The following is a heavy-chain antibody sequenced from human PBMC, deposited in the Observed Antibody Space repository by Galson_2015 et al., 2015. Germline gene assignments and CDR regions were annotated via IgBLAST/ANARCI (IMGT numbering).Heavy chain of an antibody. CDR3: ASRYFDWLLIDLQTLDY. Sequence: CAISGDSVSSNSAAWNWIRQSPSRGLEWLGRTYYRSKWYNDYAVSVKSRITINPDTSKNQFSLQLNSVTPEDTAVYYCASRYFDWLLIDLQTLDYWGQGTLVTVSS. V-gene: IGHV6-1*01. J-gene: IGHJ4*02. CDR2: TYYRSKWYN. CDR1: GDSVSSNSAA. D-gene: IGHD3-9*01.